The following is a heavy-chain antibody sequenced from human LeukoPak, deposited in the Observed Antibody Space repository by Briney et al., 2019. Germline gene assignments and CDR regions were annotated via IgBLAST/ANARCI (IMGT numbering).Heavy chain of an antibody. CDR2: VKEDGSQK. Sequence: PGGYLRLSCAASGFTFSHYWMTWVRQAPGKGLEWVANVKEDGSQKTYVDSVKGRFTISRDNAKNSLYLQMNNVRAEDTAVYYCARYTYKHDCWGQGTLVTVSS. V-gene: IGHV3-7*01. CDR1: GFTFSHYW. CDR3: ARYTYKHDC. D-gene: IGHD5-24*01. J-gene: IGHJ4*02.